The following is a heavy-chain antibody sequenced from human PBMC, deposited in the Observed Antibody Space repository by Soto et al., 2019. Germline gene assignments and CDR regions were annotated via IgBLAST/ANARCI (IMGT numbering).Heavy chain of an antibody. CDR1: GYTFTSYS. J-gene: IGHJ4*02. CDR2: INPSDGST. CDR3: ARMWRGGLFDY. Sequence: GASVKVSCKASGYTFTSYSMHWLRQAPGQGLEWMAIINPSDGSTTYAQKFQGRVTVTRDTSTSTVHMEVSSLRADDTAVYYCARMWRGGLFDYWGQGTLVTVSS. V-gene: IGHV1-46*01. D-gene: IGHD2-21*01.